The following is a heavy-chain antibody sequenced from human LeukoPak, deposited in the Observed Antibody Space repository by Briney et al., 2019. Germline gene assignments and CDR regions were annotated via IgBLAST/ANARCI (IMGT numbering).Heavy chain of an antibody. J-gene: IGHJ4*02. D-gene: IGHD6-19*01. CDR2: IYYSGST. Sequence: PSETLSLTCTVSGGSISSSSYYWGWIRQPPGKGLEWIGCIYYSGSTYYNPSLKSRVTISVDTSKNQFSLKLSSVTAADTAVYYCAVPVHLTEYSSGWYGSDYWGQGTLVTVSS. CDR1: GGSISSSSYY. V-gene: IGHV4-39*01. CDR3: AVPVHLTEYSSGWYGSDY.